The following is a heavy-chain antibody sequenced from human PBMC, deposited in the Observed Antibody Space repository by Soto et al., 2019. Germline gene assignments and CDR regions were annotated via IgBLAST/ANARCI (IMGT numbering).Heavy chain of an antibody. V-gene: IGHV1-69*12. CDR1: GGTFSSYA. J-gene: IGHJ6*02. Sequence: QVQLVQSGAEVKKPGSSVRVSCKASGGTFSSYAMSWVRQAPGQGLEWMGGIIPIFGTPIYAQKFQGRVTITADESTGTAYMELRSLRSDDKAVFYCAKDGSAAAGFGSDVWGQGTTVTVSS. CDR2: IIPIFGTP. CDR3: AKDGSAAAGFGSDV. D-gene: IGHD6-13*01.